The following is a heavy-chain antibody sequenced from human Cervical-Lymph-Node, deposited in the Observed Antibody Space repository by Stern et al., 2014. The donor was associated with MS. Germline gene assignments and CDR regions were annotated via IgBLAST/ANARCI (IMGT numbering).Heavy chain of an antibody. V-gene: IGHV4-34*01. Sequence: QVQLQQWGAGLLKPSETLSLTCGVNGGSFDAFYWSWIRQPPGRGLEWIGEISHSGYTNYNPSLKSRVTISVDTSKNQFPLQMNSVTAADTAVYYCAREQYYYDSSGYYSLYNWFDPWGQGTLVTVSS. J-gene: IGHJ5*02. CDR1: GGSFDAFY. CDR2: ISHSGYT. CDR3: AREQYYYDSSGYYSLYNWFDP. D-gene: IGHD3-22*01.